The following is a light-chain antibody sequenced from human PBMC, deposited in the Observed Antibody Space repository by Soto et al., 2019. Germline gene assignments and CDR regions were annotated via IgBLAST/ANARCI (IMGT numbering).Light chain of an antibody. J-gene: IGKJ3*01. CDR3: QQYGSSFLT. CDR2: GAS. Sequence: EIVLTQSPGTLSLSPGDRATLSCRASQSVSSSYLAWYQQKPGQAPGLLIYGASTRATGIPARFSGSGSGTEFTLTISSLQSEDFAVYYCQQYGSSFLTFGPGTKVDIK. V-gene: IGKV3-20*01. CDR1: QSVSSSY.